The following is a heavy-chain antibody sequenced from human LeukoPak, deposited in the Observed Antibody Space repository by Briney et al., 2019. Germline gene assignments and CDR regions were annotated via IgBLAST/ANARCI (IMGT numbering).Heavy chain of an antibody. J-gene: IGHJ6*02. V-gene: IGHV1-3*01. Sequence: ASVKVSCKASGYTFTSYAMHWVRQAPGQRLEWMGWINAGNGNTKYSQKFRGRVTITRDTSASTAYMELSSLRSEDTAVYYCAREQWLGSFYYYYYGLDVWGQGTTVTVSS. CDR2: INAGNGNT. CDR1: GYTFTSYA. D-gene: IGHD6-19*01. CDR3: AREQWLGSFYYYYYGLDV.